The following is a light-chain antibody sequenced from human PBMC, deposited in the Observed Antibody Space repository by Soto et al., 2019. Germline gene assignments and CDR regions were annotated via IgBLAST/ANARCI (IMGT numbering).Light chain of an antibody. CDR1: QSVSNN. CDR3: QQYKQWHPIT. Sequence: IVMTQSPATLSVSPGERATLSCRSSQSVSNNLAWYQKKPGQAARLLVYDASTRATGIPARFSGSGSGTEFTLTISSLESGDFAVYYCQQYKQWHPITFGQGTRLEIK. CDR2: DAS. J-gene: IGKJ5*01. V-gene: IGKV3D-15*01.